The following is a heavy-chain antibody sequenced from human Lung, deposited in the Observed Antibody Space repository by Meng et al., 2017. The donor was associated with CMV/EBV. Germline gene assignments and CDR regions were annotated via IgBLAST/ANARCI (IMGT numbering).Heavy chain of an antibody. J-gene: IGHJ4*02. D-gene: IGHD2-21*02. CDR3: ARVVTALWGYYFDY. CDR2: IYHSGST. CDR1: GGSISSSNW. V-gene: IGHV4-4*02. Sequence: QGRLQGSGPGLGKLSGTLSLTCAVSGGSISSSNWWSWVRQPPGKGLEWIGEIYHSGSTNYNPSLNSRVTISVDKSKNQFSLKLSSVTAADTAVYYCARVVTALWGYYFDYWGQGTLVTVSS.